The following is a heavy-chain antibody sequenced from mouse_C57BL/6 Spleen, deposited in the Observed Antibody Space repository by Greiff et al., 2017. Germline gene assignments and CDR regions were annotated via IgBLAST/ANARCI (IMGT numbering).Heavy chain of an antibody. V-gene: IGHV3-6*01. Sequence: EVKLLESGPGLVKPSQSLSLTCSVTGYSITSGYYWNWIRQFPGNKLEWMGYISYAGSNNYNPSLKNRISITRDTSKNQFFLKLNSVTTEDTATYYCARVDYDWFAYWGQGTLVTVSA. J-gene: IGHJ3*01. CDR3: ARVDYDWFAY. CDR2: ISYAGSN. D-gene: IGHD2-4*01. CDR1: GYSITSGYY.